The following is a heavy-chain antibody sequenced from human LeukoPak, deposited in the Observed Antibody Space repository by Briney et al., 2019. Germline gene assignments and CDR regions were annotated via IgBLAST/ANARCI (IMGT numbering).Heavy chain of an antibody. V-gene: IGHV3-23*01. CDR1: GFTFSSYA. D-gene: IGHD6-13*01. CDR3: AKVMDAISSATIASSGTYH. Sequence: PGGSLRLSCAASGFTFSSYAMSWVRQAPGKGLEWVSTSSGSGGGTYYADSVQGRFTISRDNSKNTLYLQMNSLRGEDTAIYYCAKVMDAISSATIASSGTYHWGQGTLVTVSS. J-gene: IGHJ5*02. CDR2: SSGSGGGT.